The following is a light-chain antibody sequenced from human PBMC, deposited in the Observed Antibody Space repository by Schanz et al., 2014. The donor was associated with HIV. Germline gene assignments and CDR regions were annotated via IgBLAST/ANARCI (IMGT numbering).Light chain of an antibody. Sequence: QSVLTQPPSASGAPGQRVTISCSGSSSNLGSNSVHWYQHLPGTAPKLLIYRNNQRPSGVPDRFSGSKSGTSASLAISGLRSEDEADYYCAAWDDSLSGWVFGGGTKLTVL. J-gene: IGLJ3*02. CDR1: SSNLGSNS. CDR3: AAWDDSLSGWV. V-gene: IGLV1-47*01. CDR2: RNN.